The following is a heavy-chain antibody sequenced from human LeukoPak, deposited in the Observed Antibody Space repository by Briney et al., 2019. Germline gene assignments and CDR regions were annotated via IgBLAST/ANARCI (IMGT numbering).Heavy chain of an antibody. V-gene: IGHV3-66*01. CDR1: GFTVSSNY. CDR2: IYSGGVT. D-gene: IGHD3-10*01. Sequence: PGGSLRLSCAASGFTVSSNYMSWVRQAPGKGLEWVSLIYSGGVTEYADSVRGRFTISRDNSKNTVYLQMNSLRAEDTAMYYCARDFYVGSKSYYIGYWGHGTLVTVSS. J-gene: IGHJ4*01. CDR3: ARDFYVGSKSYYIGY.